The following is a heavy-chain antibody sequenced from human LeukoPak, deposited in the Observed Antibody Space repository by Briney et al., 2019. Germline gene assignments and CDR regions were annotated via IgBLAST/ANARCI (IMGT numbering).Heavy chain of an antibody. V-gene: IGHV3-9*01. CDR3: AKVDSSGYYYGHLDY. CDR2: ISWNSGSI. D-gene: IGHD3-22*01. CDR1: GFTFDDYA. Sequence: GRSLRLSCAASGFTFDDYAMHWVRQAPGKGLEWVSGISWNSGSIGYADSVKGRFTISRDNAKNSLYLQMNSLRAEDTALYYCAKVDSSGYYYGHLDYWGQGTLVTASS. J-gene: IGHJ4*02.